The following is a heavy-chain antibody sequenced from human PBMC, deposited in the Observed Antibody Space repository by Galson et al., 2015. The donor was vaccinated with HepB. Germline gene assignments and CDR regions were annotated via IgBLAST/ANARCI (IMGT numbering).Heavy chain of an antibody. D-gene: IGHD3-22*01. Sequence: SLRLSCAASGFTFSSYAMSWVRQAPGKGLEWVSAISGSGGSTYYADSVKGRFTISRDNSKNTLYLQMNSLRAEDTAVYYCAKGYHYYDSSGYYQYFDYWGQGTLVTVSS. CDR3: AKGYHYYDSSGYYQYFDY. J-gene: IGHJ4*02. V-gene: IGHV3-23*01. CDR2: ISGSGGST. CDR1: GFTFSSYA.